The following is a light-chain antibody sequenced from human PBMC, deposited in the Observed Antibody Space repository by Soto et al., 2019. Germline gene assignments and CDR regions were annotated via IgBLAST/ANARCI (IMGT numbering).Light chain of an antibody. CDR1: SSDVGSYNL. Sequence: QSALTQPASVSGSPGQSITISCTGTSSDVGSYNLVSWYQQHPGKAPKCMIYEDSKRPSGVSNRFSGSKSGNTASLTISGLQAEDEAHYYCCSYAGSDTLGFGGGTQLTVL. CDR3: CSYAGSDTLG. CDR2: EDS. V-gene: IGLV2-23*01. J-gene: IGLJ3*02.